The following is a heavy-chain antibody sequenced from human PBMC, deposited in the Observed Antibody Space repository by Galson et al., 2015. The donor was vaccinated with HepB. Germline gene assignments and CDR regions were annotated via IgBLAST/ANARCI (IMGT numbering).Heavy chain of an antibody. V-gene: IGHV1-2*06. Sequence: SVKVSCKASGYLFSMYYIHWVRQVPGQGPARLGRINPNSGDTNSAQGFKGKITLTRDTSISTAYMHLTRLTSGDTALYYCARGGELRSIKEIYDFDSWGQGTLVTVSS. D-gene: IGHD3-16*01. CDR3: ARGGELRSIKEIYDFDS. CDR2: INPNSGDT. J-gene: IGHJ4*02. CDR1: GYLFSMYY.